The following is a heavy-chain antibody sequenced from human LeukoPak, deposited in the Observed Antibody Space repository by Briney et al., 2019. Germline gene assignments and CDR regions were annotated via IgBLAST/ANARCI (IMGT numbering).Heavy chain of an antibody. D-gene: IGHD3-3*01. CDR1: GFTFSSSA. CDR3: ARGLSQYYDFWSGYYTNPAYYGMDV. CDR2: INHSGST. Sequence: GSLRLSCAASGFTFSSSAMSWVRQPPGKGLEWIGEINHSGSTNYNPSLKSRVTISVDTSKNQFSLKLSSVTAADTAVYYCARGLSQYYDFWSGYYTNPAYYGMDVWGQGTTVTVSS. J-gene: IGHJ6*02. V-gene: IGHV4-34*01.